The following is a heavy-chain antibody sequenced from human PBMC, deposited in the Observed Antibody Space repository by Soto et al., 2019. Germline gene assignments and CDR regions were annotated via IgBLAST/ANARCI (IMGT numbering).Heavy chain of an antibody. Sequence: QVQLQQWGAGLLKPSETLSLTCAVYGGSFSGYYWSWIRQPPGKGLEWIGEINHSGSTNYNPSLKRRVTISVDTSKNQFSLKLSSVTAADTAVYYCARVGYYYYGMDVWGQGTTVTVSS. CDR2: INHSGST. CDR3: ARVGYYYYGMDV. CDR1: GGSFSGYY. J-gene: IGHJ6*02. V-gene: IGHV4-34*01.